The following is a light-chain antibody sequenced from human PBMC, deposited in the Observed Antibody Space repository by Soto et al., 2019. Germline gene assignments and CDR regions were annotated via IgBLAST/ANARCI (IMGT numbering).Light chain of an antibody. CDR2: LNSDGSH. V-gene: IGLV4-69*01. CDR1: SGHSNYA. J-gene: IGLJ2*01. Sequence: QLVLTQSPSASASLGASVKLTCTLSSGHSNYAIAWHQQQPEKGPRYLMKLNSDGSHSKGDGIPDRFSGSSSGAERYLTISSLQSEDEGDYYCQTWGTGIVVFGGGTKLTVL. CDR3: QTWGTGIVV.